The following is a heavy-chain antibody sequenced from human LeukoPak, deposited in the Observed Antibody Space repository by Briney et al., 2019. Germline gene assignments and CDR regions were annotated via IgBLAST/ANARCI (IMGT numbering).Heavy chain of an antibody. Sequence: GGSLRLSCAASGFTFSSYSMNWVRQAPGKGLEWVSYISSSSTIYYADSVKGRSTISRDNAKNSLYLQMNSLRAEDTAVYYCARDDRPGEWLVPLNFDYWGQGTLVTVSS. D-gene: IGHD6-19*01. CDR1: GFTFSSYS. CDR3: ARDDRPGEWLVPLNFDY. CDR2: ISSSSTI. J-gene: IGHJ4*02. V-gene: IGHV3-48*01.